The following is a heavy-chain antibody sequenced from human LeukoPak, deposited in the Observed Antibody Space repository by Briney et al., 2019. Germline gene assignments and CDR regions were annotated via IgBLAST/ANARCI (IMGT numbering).Heavy chain of an antibody. V-gene: IGHV3-74*01. Sequence: PGGSLRLSCTASGFSFSGHWMHWARQLPGKGLVWVSRISPTGSTTSYADSVKGRSTISRDNAKNSLFPQMNSLRVEDTAVYYCARGGTRGYSPVDYWGQGILVTVSS. CDR1: GFSFSGHW. J-gene: IGHJ4*02. D-gene: IGHD5-18*01. CDR3: ARGGTRGYSPVDY. CDR2: ISPTGSTT.